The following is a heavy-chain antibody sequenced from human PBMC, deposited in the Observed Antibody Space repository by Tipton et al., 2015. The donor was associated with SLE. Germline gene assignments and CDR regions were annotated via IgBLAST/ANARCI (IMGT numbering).Heavy chain of an antibody. Sequence: TLSLTCTVSGGSISSYYWSWIRQPPGKGLEWIGSIYYSGSTYYNPSLKSRVTISVDTSKNQFSLKLSSVTAADTAVYYCARLREYTYGCDYWGQGTLVTVSS. V-gene: IGHV4-59*05. J-gene: IGHJ4*02. CDR1: GGSISSYY. D-gene: IGHD5-18*01. CDR3: ARLREYTYGCDY. CDR2: IYYSGST.